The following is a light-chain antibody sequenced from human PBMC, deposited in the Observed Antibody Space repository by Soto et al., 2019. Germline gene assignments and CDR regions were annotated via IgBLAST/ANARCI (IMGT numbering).Light chain of an antibody. CDR3: QQYETFSGT. CDR2: DPF. Sequence: EMQMTQSPSTLSASVGDTVTVTCRASQSVSGWVAWYQQKPGEAPTLLIYDPFALPRGVPSSFSGSGSGTKFTLTIASLQPDDFATYYCQQYETFSGTFGPGTKVDSK. V-gene: IGKV1-5*01. J-gene: IGKJ1*01. CDR1: QSVSGW.